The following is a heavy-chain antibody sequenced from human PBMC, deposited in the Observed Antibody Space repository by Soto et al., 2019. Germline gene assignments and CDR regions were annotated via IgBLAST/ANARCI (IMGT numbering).Heavy chain of an antibody. D-gene: IGHD6-13*01. CDR1: GXTFSEYS. J-gene: IGHJ4*02. CDR3: ARDSAAVGNFDS. CDR2: ISYDGSKN. V-gene: IGHV3-30-3*01. Sequence: RSLRLSCAVSGXTFSEYSIHWVRQAPGKGLEWMAVISYDGSKNDYADSVKCLFTISRDNSKNTLFLRMNSIRTDDTAFYYCARDSAAVGNFDSWGQGTLGTVSS.